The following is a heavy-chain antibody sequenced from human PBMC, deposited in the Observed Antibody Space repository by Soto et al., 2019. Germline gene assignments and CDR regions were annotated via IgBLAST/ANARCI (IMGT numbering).Heavy chain of an antibody. D-gene: IGHD7-27*01. CDR3: ARDTGLAPTVWGY. J-gene: IGHJ4*03. V-gene: IGHV4-31*03. CDR2: VYHSCRT. CDR1: GDSIRGGGHY. Sequence: QGQLQESGPGLVKPSQTLSLTCSVSGDSIRGGGHYWNWIRQFPGKGLEWLGYVYHSCRTHYNPSLRGRLTISIDTSKNQFSLRLISVTAADTALYYCARDTGLAPTVWGYWGHGTQVTVSS.